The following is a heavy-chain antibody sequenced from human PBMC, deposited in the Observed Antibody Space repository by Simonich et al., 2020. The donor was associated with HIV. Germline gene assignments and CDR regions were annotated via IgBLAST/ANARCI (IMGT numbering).Heavy chain of an antibody. CDR1: GGSFSGYY. Sequence: QVQLQQWGAGLLKPSETLSLTCAVYGGSFSGYYWSWFRQPPGKGLEWIGEINHSEITNYKSSLNSRATISVDKSKNQFSLKLSSVTAADTAIYYCARRDRELILYFDYWGQGNLVTVSS. V-gene: IGHV4-34*01. J-gene: IGHJ4*02. CDR2: INHSEIT. D-gene: IGHD3-3*01. CDR3: ARRDRELILYFDY.